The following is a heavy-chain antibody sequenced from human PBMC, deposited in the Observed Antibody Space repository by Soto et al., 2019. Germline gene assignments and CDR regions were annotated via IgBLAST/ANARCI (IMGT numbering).Heavy chain of an antibody. D-gene: IGHD3-3*01. J-gene: IGHJ6*02. CDR2: IYYSGST. Sequence: SETLSLTCTVSGGSISSSSCYWGWIRQPPGKGLEWIGSIYYSGSTYYNPSLKSRVTISVDTSKNQFSLKLSSVTAADTAVYYCASLVWSGYYIYYYYGTDVWGQGTTVTV. CDR1: GGSISSSSCY. CDR3: ASLVWSGYYIYYYYGTDV. V-gene: IGHV4-39*01.